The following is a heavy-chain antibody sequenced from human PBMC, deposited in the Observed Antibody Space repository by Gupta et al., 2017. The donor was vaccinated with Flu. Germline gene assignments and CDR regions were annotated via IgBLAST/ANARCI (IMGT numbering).Heavy chain of an antibody. CDR1: GFCFDDYA. CDR2: ISWNSGSI. J-gene: IGHJ4*02. CDR3: AKDSQWAVAGISYFDY. Sequence: EVQLVESGGGLVQPGRSLRLTCVASGFCFDDYAMHWVRQAPGKGLEWVSGISWNSGSIHYADFVKGRFTISRDNAKNSLYLQMDGLTVDDTAFYFCAKDSQWAVAGISYFDYWGQGTLVTVSS. V-gene: IGHV3-9*01. D-gene: IGHD6-19*01.